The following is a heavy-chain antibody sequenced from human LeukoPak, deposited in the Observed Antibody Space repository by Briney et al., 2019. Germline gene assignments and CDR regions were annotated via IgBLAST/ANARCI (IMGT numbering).Heavy chain of an antibody. J-gene: IGHJ5*02. Sequence: PSETLSLACAVYGGSFSGYYWSWIRQPPGKGLEWIGEINHRRSTNYNPSLKSRVTMSVDTSKNQFSLKLSSVTAADTAVYYCARATMVRGVIGGGNWFDPWGQGTLVTVSS. CDR1: GGSFSGYY. CDR3: ARATMVRGVIGGGNWFDP. V-gene: IGHV4-34*01. CDR2: INHRRST. D-gene: IGHD3-10*01.